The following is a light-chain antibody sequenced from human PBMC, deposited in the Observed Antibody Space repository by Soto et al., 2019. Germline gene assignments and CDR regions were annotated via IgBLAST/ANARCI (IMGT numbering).Light chain of an antibody. Sequence: QSVLAQPPSASGSPGQSVPLSCTGTSSDIGGYYFVSCYQQHPGKAPRLMIYEVNSRPSWCSIRFSGSKTGNTACLAISGLQAEDEADYYCFSHRGGDSHVYGTGTKVTV. CDR2: EVN. J-gene: IGLJ1*01. CDR1: SSDIGGYYF. V-gene: IGLV2-14*01. CDR3: FSHRGGDSHV.